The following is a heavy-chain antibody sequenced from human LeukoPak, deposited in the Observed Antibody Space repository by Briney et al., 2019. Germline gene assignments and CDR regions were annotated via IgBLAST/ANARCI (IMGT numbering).Heavy chain of an antibody. CDR1: GGYVSSGSYY. CDR2: IYYSGST. Sequence: SETLSLTSTVSGGYVSSGSYYWSWIRQPPGKGLEWIGYIYYSGSTNYNPSLKSRVTISVDTSKNQFSLKLSSVTAADTAVYYYARCVRGAVIAAAGLDYWGQGTLVTVSS. V-gene: IGHV4-61*01. CDR3: ARCVRGAVIAAAGLDY. D-gene: IGHD6-25*01. J-gene: IGHJ4*02.